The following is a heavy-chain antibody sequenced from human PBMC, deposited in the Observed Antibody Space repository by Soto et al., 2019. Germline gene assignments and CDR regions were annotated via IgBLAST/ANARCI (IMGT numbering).Heavy chain of an antibody. J-gene: IGHJ4*02. V-gene: IGHV4-61*01. Sequence: PSETLSLTCNVSGDSVTSGSYYWSWIRQPPGKGLEWIGFIYYSGSSGSTNYSPSLQSRVTISVDTSKNQFSLKLSPVTDADTAVYYSASPHISISLDYWGQVAQVTVSS. CDR3: ASPHISISLDY. D-gene: IGHD2-21*01. CDR2: IYYSGSSGST. CDR1: GDSVTSGSYY.